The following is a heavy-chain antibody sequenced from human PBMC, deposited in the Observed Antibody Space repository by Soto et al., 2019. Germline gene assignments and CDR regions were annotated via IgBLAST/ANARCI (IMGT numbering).Heavy chain of an antibody. V-gene: IGHV5-51*01. CDR1: GYTFTNYW. CDR2: IYPGDSAT. CDR3: ARTTTNYASSGFYVY. Sequence: GESLKISWQGSGYTFTNYWLGWVRQMPGKGLESMGLIYPGDSATRSRPYLKRQVKISDDKSNSTDYLQCRRLKPSDTPMYYRARTTTNYASSGFYVYWGHGTLVTVSS. D-gene: IGHD3-22*01. J-gene: IGHJ4*01.